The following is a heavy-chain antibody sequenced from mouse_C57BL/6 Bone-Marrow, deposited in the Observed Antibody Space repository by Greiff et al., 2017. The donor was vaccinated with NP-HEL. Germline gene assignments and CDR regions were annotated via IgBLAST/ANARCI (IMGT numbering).Heavy chain of an antibody. CDR2: ISYDGSN. CDR3: ARRFPYSIWFAY. J-gene: IGHJ3*01. V-gene: IGHV3-6*01. CDR1: GYSITSGYY. Sequence: EVQLQESGPGLVKPSQSLSLTCSVTGYSITSGYYWNWIRQFPGNKLEWMGYISYDGSNNYNPSLKNRISITRDTSKNQFFLKLNSVTTEDTATYYCARRFPYSIWFAYWGQGTLVTVSA. D-gene: IGHD2-5*01.